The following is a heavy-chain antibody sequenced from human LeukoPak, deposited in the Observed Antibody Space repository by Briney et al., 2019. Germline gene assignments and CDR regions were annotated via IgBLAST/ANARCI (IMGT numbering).Heavy chain of an antibody. D-gene: IGHD3-16*02. V-gene: IGHV3-23*01. CDR2: ISGSGGST. CDR1: GFTFSSDA. CDR3: AKSIMITFGGVIALGDAFDI. J-gene: IGHJ3*02. Sequence: GGSLRLSCAASGFTFSSDAMGWVRQAPGKGLGWVSAISGSGGSTYYADSVKGRFTISRDNSKNTLYLQMNSLRAEDTAVYYCAKSIMITFGGVIALGDAFDIWGQGTMVTVSS.